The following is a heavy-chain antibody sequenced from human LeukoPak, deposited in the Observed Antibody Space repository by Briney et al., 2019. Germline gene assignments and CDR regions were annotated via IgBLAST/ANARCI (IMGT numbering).Heavy chain of an antibody. CDR3: ARGQVLRDSTDGSCYHFDY. V-gene: IGHV1-8*01. J-gene: IGHJ4*02. CDR2: MNPNSGNV. D-gene: IGHD2-15*01. Sequence: GASVKVSCKASGYTFSSFDINWVRQATGQGLEWVGWMNPNSGNVGHAQKFQGRVTMTRDTSMRTAYMELTGLRSEDTAIYYCARGQVLRDSTDGSCYHFDYWGQGTLVTVSS. CDR1: GYTFSSFD.